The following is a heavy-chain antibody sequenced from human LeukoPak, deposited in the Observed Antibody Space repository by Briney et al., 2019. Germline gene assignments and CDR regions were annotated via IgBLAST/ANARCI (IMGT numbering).Heavy chain of an antibody. CDR1: GYTFIDYY. Sequence: ASVTVSCKTSGYTFIDYYIHWIRQAPGQGLEWMGRINPTPGGTDFAQKFQGKVSMTRDTSISTAYMELSRLGSDDTAVYYCATLGEDNTDTPFDYWGQGTLVTVSS. CDR3: ATLGEDNTDTPFDY. D-gene: IGHD3-16*01. V-gene: IGHV1-2*06. J-gene: IGHJ4*02. CDR2: INPTPGGT.